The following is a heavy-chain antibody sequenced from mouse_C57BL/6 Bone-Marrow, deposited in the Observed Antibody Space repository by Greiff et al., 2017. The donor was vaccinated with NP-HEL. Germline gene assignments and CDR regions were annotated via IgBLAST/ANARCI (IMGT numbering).Heavy chain of an antibody. Sequence: VMLVESGAELARPGASVKLSCKASGYTFTSYGISWVKQRTGQGLEWIGEIYPRSGNTYYNEKFKGKATLTADKSSSTAYMELRSLTSEDSAVYFCARGNYGSFWYFDVWGTGTTVTVSS. CDR2: IYPRSGNT. D-gene: IGHD1-1*01. V-gene: IGHV1-81*01. J-gene: IGHJ1*03. CDR1: GYTFTSYG. CDR3: ARGNYGSFWYFDV.